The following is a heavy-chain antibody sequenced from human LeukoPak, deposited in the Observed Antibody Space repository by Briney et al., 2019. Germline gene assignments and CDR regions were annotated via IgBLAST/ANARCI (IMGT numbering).Heavy chain of an antibody. CDR3: ARQPGMTAKSWYFDL. V-gene: IGHV5-51*01. CDR1: GYTFPNYW. J-gene: IGHJ2*01. D-gene: IGHD2-2*01. Sequence: GESLKISCQASGYTFPNYWIGWVRQMPGRGLEWMGIIHPGDSHTWYSPSFQGQVTISADKSISMAYLQWSSLKASDTAMYFCARQPGMTAKSWYFDLWGRGTLVTVSS. CDR2: IHPGDSHT.